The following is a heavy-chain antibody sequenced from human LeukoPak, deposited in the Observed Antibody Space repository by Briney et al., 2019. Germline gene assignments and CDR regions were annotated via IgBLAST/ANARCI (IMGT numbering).Heavy chain of an antibody. Sequence: RASVKVSCKASGYTFTGYYMHWMRQAPGQGLEWMGWINPNSGGTNYAQKFQGRVTMTRDTSISTAYMELSRLRSDDTAVYYCARGWKYCSSTSCYEVDYWGQGTLVTVSS. CDR1: GYTFTGYY. CDR2: INPNSGGT. CDR3: ARGWKYCSSTSCYEVDY. V-gene: IGHV1-2*02. J-gene: IGHJ4*02. D-gene: IGHD2-2*01.